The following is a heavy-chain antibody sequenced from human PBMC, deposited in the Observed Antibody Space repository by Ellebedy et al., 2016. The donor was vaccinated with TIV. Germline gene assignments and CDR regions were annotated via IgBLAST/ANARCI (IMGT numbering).Heavy chain of an antibody. D-gene: IGHD6-13*01. CDR1: GFSFFNAW. Sequence: GESLKISCGGSGFSFFNAWMSWVRQAPGKGLEWVANIKQDGSEKDCVDSVKGRFTISRDNAKNSLYLQMNSLRAEDTAVYFCARDLSGSLGRAAAGMGYFDYWGQGTLVTVSS. V-gene: IGHV3-7*01. CDR3: ARDLSGSLGRAAAGMGYFDY. J-gene: IGHJ4*02. CDR2: IKQDGSEK.